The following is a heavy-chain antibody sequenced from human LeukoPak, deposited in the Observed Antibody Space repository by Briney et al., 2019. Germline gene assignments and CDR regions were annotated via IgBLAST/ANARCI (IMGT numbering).Heavy chain of an antibody. CDR3: ARDSPDVLRFLEWLSLGLDY. CDR1: GYTFTSYG. J-gene: IGHJ4*02. CDR2: ISAYNGNT. D-gene: IGHD3-3*01. V-gene: IGHV1-18*01. Sequence: ASVKVSCKASGYTFTSYGISWVRQAPGQGLEWMGWISAYNGNTNYAQKLQGRVTMTTDTSTSTAYMELRSLRSDDTAVYYCARDSPDVLRFLEWLSLGLDYWGQGTLVTVSS.